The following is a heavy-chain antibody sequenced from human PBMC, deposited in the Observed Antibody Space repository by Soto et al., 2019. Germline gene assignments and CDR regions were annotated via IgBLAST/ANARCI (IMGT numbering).Heavy chain of an antibody. J-gene: IGHJ6*02. CDR1: GGSISSYY. CDR3: AGQGFGAIRGLVDV. CDR2: MHYGGNT. Sequence: QVQLQESGPGLVKPSETLSLTCTVSGGSISSYYCSWFRQPPGKGLEWIGHMHYGGNTDHNPSLRSRVTXXVXTXXNQLSLKLSSVTAADTALYYCAGQGFGAIRGLVDVWGQGTTVTVSS. D-gene: IGHD3-10*01. V-gene: IGHV4-59*08.